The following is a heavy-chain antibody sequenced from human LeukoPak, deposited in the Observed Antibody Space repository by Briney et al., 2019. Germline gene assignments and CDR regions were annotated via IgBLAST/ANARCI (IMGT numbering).Heavy chain of an antibody. CDR1: GFTFSSYS. J-gene: IGHJ3*02. V-gene: IGHV3-21*01. D-gene: IGHD1-26*01. CDR3: ARGRQNSGSYSDAFDI. CDR2: ISSSSIYI. Sequence: PGGSLRLSCAGSGFTFSSYSMHWVRQAPGKGLEWVSSISSSSIYIYYADPLKGRFTISRDNAKNSLSLQMNSLRAEDTAVYYCARGRQNSGSYSDAFDIWGQGTVVTVSS.